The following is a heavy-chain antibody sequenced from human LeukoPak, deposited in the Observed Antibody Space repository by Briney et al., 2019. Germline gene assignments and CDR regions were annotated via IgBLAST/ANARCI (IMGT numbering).Heavy chain of an antibody. D-gene: IGHD2-15*01. J-gene: IGHJ4*02. Sequence: GGSLRLSCAASGFTFSTYGMHWVRQAPGKGLEWVAFIWYDGNEKYYADSAKGRFTISRDNSKNTLYLQMNSLRAEDTAVYYCAKSGLNRFDYWGQGTLVTVSS. CDR3: AKSGLNRFDY. CDR2: IWYDGNEK. V-gene: IGHV3-30*02. CDR1: GFTFSTYG.